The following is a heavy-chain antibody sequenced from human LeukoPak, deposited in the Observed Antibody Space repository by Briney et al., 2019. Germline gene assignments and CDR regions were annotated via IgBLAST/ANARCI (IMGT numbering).Heavy chain of an antibody. V-gene: IGHV4-59*01. CDR2: IYYSGST. J-gene: IGHJ6*04. CDR1: GGSISSSY. CDR3: ARALPPDV. Sequence: SETLSLTCTVSGGSISSSYWSWIRQPPGKGLEWIGYIYYSGSTNYNPSLKSRVTISVDTSKNQFSLKLTSVTAADTAVYYCARALPPDVWGKGTTVTVSS.